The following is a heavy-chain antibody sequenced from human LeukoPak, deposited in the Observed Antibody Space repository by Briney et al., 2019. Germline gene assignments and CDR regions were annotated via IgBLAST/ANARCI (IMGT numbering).Heavy chain of an antibody. CDR3: ATAGYCSSTSCYTVFHYGMDV. CDR1: GYTLTELS. Sequence: ASVKVSCKVSGYTLTELSMHWVRQAPGKGLEWMGGFDPEDGETIYAQKFQGRVTITEDTSTDTAYMELSSLRSEDTAVYYCATAGYCSSTSCYTVFHYGMDVWGQGTTVTVSS. J-gene: IGHJ6*02. V-gene: IGHV1-24*01. D-gene: IGHD2-2*02. CDR2: FDPEDGET.